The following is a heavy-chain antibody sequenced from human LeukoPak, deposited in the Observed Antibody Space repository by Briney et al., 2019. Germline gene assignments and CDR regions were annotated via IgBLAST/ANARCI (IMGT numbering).Heavy chain of an antibody. V-gene: IGHV4-59*01. CDR1: GGSISSYY. CDR3: ARHGYSSGSLAWFDP. J-gene: IGHJ5*02. CDR2: IYYSGST. D-gene: IGHD6-19*01. Sequence: SETLSLTCTVGGGSISSYYWSWIRQPPGKGLEWIGYIYYSGSTNYNPSLKSRVTISVDTSKNQFSLKLSSVTAADTAVYYCARHGYSSGSLAWFDPWGQGTQVTVSS.